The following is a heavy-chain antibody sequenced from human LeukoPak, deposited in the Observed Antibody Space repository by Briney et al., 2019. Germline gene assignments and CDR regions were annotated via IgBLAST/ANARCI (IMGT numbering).Heavy chain of an antibody. D-gene: IGHD3-10*01. J-gene: IGHJ4*02. CDR3: ARDEHYGSGN. CDR2: ISSGGNTI. Sequence: GGSLRLSCAASGFTFSNYYMSWIRQAPGKGLERVSHISSGGNTIHYADSVKGRFTISRDNTKDSLYLHMNSLRAEDTAVYYCARDEHYGSGNWGQGTLVTVSP. V-gene: IGHV3-11*01. CDR1: GFTFSNYY.